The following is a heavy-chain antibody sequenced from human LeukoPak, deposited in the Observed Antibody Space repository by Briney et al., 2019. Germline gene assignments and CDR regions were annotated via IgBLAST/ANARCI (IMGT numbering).Heavy chain of an antibody. CDR3: ARGRGPPNTNRDFYYYYMDV. CDR2: INAANGHT. CDR1: GYTFTNYA. D-gene: IGHD3-10*01. Sequence: ASVKVSCKTSGYTFTNYAIHWVRQAPGQRFEWMGWINAANGHTKYSQEFQGRITITRDTSATTAYMELSNLRSEDMALYYCARGRGPPNTNRDFYYYYMDVWGTGTTVTVSS. J-gene: IGHJ6*03. V-gene: IGHV1-3*03.